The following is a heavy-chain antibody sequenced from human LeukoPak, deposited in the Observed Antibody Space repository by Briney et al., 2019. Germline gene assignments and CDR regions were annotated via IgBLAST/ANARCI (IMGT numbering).Heavy chain of an antibody. J-gene: IGHJ6*03. CDR2: INPNSGGT. V-gene: IGHV1-2*02. Sequence: ASVKVSCKASGYTFTAYYVHWVRQAPGQGLEWMGWINPNSGGTNYSQKFQGRVTMTRDTSITTAYMELSRLTSDDTAVYYCASHRGTTYYMDVWGKGTTVTISS. D-gene: IGHD1-1*01. CDR1: GYTFTAYY. CDR3: ASHRGTTYYMDV.